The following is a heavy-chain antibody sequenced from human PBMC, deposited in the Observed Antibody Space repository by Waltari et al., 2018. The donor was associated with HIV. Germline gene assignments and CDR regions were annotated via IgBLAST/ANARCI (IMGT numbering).Heavy chain of an antibody. D-gene: IGHD5-12*01. V-gene: IGHV4-38-2*01. Sequence: CAVSSYSFSSAYSWGWIRQSPGKGLEWIGSISHRGSTYYNPSLKSRVTISVDTSKNQVSLKLSSVTAADTAVYYCARGDIVATGGFDFWGQGTLVTVSS. J-gene: IGHJ4*02. CDR3: ARGDIVATGGFDF. CDR1: SYSFSSAYS. CDR2: ISHRGST.